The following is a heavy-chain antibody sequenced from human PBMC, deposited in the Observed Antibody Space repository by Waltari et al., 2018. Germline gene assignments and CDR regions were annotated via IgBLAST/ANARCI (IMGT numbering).Heavy chain of an antibody. J-gene: IGHJ5*02. Sequence: QLQLQESGPGLVKPSETLSLTCTVSGGSISSSSDYWGWVRQPPGKGLAWLGCIYYRGRAYYNPSLKSRVPISVDTSKTQLSLRLSSVTAADTAVYYCARESRYDFWSGPQWGWFDPWGQGTLITVSS. D-gene: IGHD3-3*01. CDR2: IYYRGRA. CDR1: GGSISSSSDY. CDR3: ARESRYDFWSGPQWGWFDP. V-gene: IGHV4-39*07.